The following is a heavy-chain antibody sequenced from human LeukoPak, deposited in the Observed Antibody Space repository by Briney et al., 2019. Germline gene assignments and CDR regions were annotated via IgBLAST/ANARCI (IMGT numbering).Heavy chain of an antibody. CDR3: ARVRGSGGNYKFDY. D-gene: IGHD1-26*01. J-gene: IGHJ4*02. Sequence: SETLSLTCTVSGASISTYYWSWIRQPPGKGREWIGYIDTSGSTKYSPSLKSRGTISVDTSKNQFSLNLSSVTAADTAVYYCARVRGSGGNYKFDYWGQGTLVTVSS. V-gene: IGHV4-59*01. CDR1: GASISTYY. CDR2: IDTSGST.